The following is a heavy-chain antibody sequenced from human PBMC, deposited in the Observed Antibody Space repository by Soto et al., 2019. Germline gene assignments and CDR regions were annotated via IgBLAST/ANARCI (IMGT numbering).Heavy chain of an antibody. CDR3: ASHSYGSFGWFDP. CDR1: GASISSYY. D-gene: IGHD5-18*01. Sequence: SETLSLTCTVSGASISSYYWGWIRQPPGKGLEWIGSIYYSGSTYYNPSLKSRVTISVDTSKNQFSLKLSSVTAADTAVYYCASHSYGSFGWFDPWGQGTLVTVS. V-gene: IGHV4-39*01. J-gene: IGHJ5*02. CDR2: IYYSGST.